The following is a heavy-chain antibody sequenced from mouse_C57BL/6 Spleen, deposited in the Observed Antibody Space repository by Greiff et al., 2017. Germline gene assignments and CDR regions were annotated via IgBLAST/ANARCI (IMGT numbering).Heavy chain of an antibody. CDR2: IFPGSGSK. D-gene: IGHD1-1*01. V-gene: IGHV1-55*01. CDR3: ARDGSSSFAY. CDR1: GYPFPSHW. Sequence: QVQLPPPGAELVKPGASVKMSCKASGYPFPSHWITRVKQRPGQGLEGIGDIFPGSGSKNYNEKFKSKGTLTVDTSSSTAYMQLSSLTSEDSAVYYCARDGSSSFAYWGQGTLVTVSA. J-gene: IGHJ3*01.